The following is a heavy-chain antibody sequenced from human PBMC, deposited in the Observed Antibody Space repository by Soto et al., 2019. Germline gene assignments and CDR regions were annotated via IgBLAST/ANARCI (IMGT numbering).Heavy chain of an antibody. D-gene: IGHD1-1*01. J-gene: IGHJ6*02. CDR2: IWYDGSYK. Sequence: QVQLVESGGGVVQPGGSLRLSCAASGFTFSSYNMHWVRQAPGKGLEWVAVIWYDGSYKYYADSVKGRFTISRDNSRNTQYLQMNSLRAEETAVYHCPRKQLERYSYDMDVWGQGTKVTLSS. CDR3: PRKQLERYSYDMDV. V-gene: IGHV3-33*01. CDR1: GFTFSSYN.